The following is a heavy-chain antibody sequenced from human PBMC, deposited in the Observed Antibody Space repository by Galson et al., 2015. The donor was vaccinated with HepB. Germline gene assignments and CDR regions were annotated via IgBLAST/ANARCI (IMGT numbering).Heavy chain of an antibody. J-gene: IGHJ6*03. CDR2: IWYDGSNT. Sequence: SLRLSCAASGFTFSSSGMHWVRQAPGKGLEWVAVIWYDGSNTYYPDSVRGRFTISRDNSMNTPYLEMNSLRAEDTAVYYCARDGRSGSYSGPYYYYYYMDVWGRGTTVTVSS. CDR1: GFTFSSSG. D-gene: IGHD1-26*01. V-gene: IGHV3-33*01. CDR3: ARDGRSGSYSGPYYYYYYMDV.